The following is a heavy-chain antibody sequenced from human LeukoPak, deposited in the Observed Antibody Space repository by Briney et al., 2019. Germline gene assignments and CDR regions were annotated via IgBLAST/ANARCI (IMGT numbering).Heavy chain of an antibody. CDR3: ARGYGDYTFDS. V-gene: IGHV4-31*03. CDR1: GGSISSGGYY. CDR2: IYYSGST. J-gene: IGHJ4*02. Sequence: SQTLSLTCTVSGGSISSGGYYWSWIRQHPGKGLEWVGHIYYSGSTYYNPSLKSRVTISVDTAKNQFSPKLSSATAADTAVYYSARGYGDYTFDSWGQGTLVTVSS. D-gene: IGHD4-17*01.